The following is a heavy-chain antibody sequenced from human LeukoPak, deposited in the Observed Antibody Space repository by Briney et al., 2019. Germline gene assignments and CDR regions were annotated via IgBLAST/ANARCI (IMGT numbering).Heavy chain of an antibody. Sequence: GGSLRLSCAASGFAFSNYGIHWVRQAPGKGLEWVAVISYDGSDKYYADSVKGRFTISRDNSKNTLYLQMNSLRAEDTAVYCCAKDRGIAAAGSKGYFDYWGQGTLVTVSS. D-gene: IGHD6-13*01. CDR3: AKDRGIAAAGSKGYFDY. J-gene: IGHJ4*02. CDR2: ISYDGSDK. CDR1: GFAFSNYG. V-gene: IGHV3-30*18.